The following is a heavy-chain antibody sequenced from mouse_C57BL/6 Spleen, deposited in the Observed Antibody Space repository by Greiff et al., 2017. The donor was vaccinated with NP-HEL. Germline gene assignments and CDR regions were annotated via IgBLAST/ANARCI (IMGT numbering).Heavy chain of an antibody. Sequence: SDAELVKPGASVKISCKVSGYTFTDHTIHWMKQRPEQGLEWIGYIYPRDGSTKYNEKFKGKATLTADKSSSTAYMQLNSLTSEDSAVYFCARDRAYGSSYWYFDVWGTGTTVTVSS. J-gene: IGHJ1*03. CDR2: IYPRDGST. V-gene: IGHV1-78*01. D-gene: IGHD1-1*01. CDR1: GYTFTDHT. CDR3: ARDRAYGSSYWYFDV.